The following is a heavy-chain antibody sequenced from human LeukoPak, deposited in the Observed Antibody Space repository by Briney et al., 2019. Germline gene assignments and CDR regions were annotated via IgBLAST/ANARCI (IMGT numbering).Heavy chain of an antibody. Sequence: QTGGSLRLSCAASGFTFSSYAMSWVRQAPGKGLEWVSAISGSRGSTYYADSVKGRFTISRDNSKNTLYLQMNSLRAEDTAVYYCAKATTAIAAAGTGSHFDYWGQGTLVTVSS. J-gene: IGHJ4*02. CDR3: AKATTAIAAAGTGSHFDY. CDR1: GFTFSSYA. D-gene: IGHD6-13*01. CDR2: ISGSRGST. V-gene: IGHV3-23*01.